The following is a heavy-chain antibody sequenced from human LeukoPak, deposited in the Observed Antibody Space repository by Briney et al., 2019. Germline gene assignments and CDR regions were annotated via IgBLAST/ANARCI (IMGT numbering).Heavy chain of an antibody. CDR3: ACLTTADAFDI. Sequence: SETLSLTCTVSGYSISSGYYWGWIRQPPGKGLEWIGVYHVGTTDYNPSLKSRVTISVDGSKNQMSLTLSSVAAEDTAVYYCACLTTADAFDIWGQGTKVTVSS. V-gene: IGHV4-38-2*02. CDR1: GYSISSGYY. CDR2: VYHVGTT. J-gene: IGHJ3*02. D-gene: IGHD3-22*01.